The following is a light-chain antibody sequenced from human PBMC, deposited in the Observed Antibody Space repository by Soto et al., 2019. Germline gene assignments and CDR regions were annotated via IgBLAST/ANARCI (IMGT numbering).Light chain of an antibody. J-gene: IGLJ1*01. CDR1: SSDIGDYDY. V-gene: IGLV2-14*01. CDR3: NSYTSSSTLV. CDR2: EVS. Sequence: QSALTQPASVSGSPGQSITISCTGTSSDIGDYDYVSWYQQHPGKAPKLLLYEVSNRPSGVSNRFSGSKSDNTASLTISGLQAEDEADYYCNSYTSSSTLVFGTGTKVTVL.